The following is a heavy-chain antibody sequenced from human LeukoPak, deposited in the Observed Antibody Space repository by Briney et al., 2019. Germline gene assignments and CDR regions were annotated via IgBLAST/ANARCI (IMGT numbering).Heavy chain of an antibody. D-gene: IGHD2-2*01. V-gene: IGHV4-31*03. CDR1: GVPVSDGRYY. J-gene: IGHJ3*02. CDR2: KYYSGSA. CDR3: ATPYCSSISCLDVFNM. Sequence: SQTLSLTCSVSGVPVSDGRYYWTWIRQYPGEGLEWIGYKYYSGSAKYNPSLESRLTISIDTSKNQFSLQLSSVTAADTATYYCATPYCSSISCLDVFNMWGQGTRVTVSS.